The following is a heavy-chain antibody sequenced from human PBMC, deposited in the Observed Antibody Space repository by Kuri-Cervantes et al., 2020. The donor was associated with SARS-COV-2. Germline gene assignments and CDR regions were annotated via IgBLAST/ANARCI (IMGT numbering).Heavy chain of an antibody. V-gene: IGHV3-33*08. Sequence: GESLKISCAASGFTLSSYGMHWVRQAPGKGLEWVAVIWYDGSNKYYADSVKGRFTISRDNSKNTLYLQMNSLRAEDTAVYYCARDPYYYDSTVLDVWGQGTTVTVSS. D-gene: IGHD3-22*01. J-gene: IGHJ6*02. CDR3: ARDPYYYDSTVLDV. CDR2: IWYDGSNK. CDR1: GFTLSSYG.